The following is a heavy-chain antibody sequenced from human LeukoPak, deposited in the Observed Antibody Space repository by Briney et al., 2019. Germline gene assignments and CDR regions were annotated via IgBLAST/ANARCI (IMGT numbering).Heavy chain of an antibody. CDR2: IYYSGST. J-gene: IGHJ1*01. D-gene: IGHD6-19*01. CDR1: GGSINTYF. CDR3: ARGVTGGWYGDFQH. V-gene: IGHV4-59*01. Sequence: PSETLSLTCTVSGGSINTYFWSWIRQPPGKGLEWIGYIYYSGSTNCNPSLKSRVTISVDTSKNQFSLKLSSVTAADTAVYYCARGVTGGWYGDFQHWGQGTLVTVSS.